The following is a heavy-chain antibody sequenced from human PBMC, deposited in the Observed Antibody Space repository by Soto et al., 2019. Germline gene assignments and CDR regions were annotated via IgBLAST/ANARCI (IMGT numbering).Heavy chain of an antibody. CDR3: ARVLADSSGQRKNWFDP. D-gene: IGHD3-22*01. CDR2: ISSSSSYT. CDR1: GFTFSDYY. V-gene: IGHV3-11*06. Sequence: GGSLRLSCAASGFTFSDYYMSWIRQAPGKGLEWVSYISSSSSYTNYADSVKGRFTISRDNAKNSLYLQMNSLRAEDTAVHYCARVLADSSGQRKNWFDPWGRGTLVTVSS. J-gene: IGHJ5*02.